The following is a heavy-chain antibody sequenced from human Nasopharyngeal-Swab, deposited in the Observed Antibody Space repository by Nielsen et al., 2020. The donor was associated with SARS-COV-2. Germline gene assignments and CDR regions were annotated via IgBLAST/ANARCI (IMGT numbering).Heavy chain of an antibody. CDR1: GGSISSGGYY. V-gene: IGHV4-31*03. Sequence: SETLSLTCTVSGGSISSGGYYWSWIRQHPGKGLAWIGYTYYSGSTYYNPSLKSRVTISVDTSKNQFSLKLSSVTAADTAVYYCARAHRITIFGVVSNFDYWGQGTLVTVSS. CDR2: TYYSGST. J-gene: IGHJ4*02. D-gene: IGHD3-3*01. CDR3: ARAHRITIFGVVSNFDY.